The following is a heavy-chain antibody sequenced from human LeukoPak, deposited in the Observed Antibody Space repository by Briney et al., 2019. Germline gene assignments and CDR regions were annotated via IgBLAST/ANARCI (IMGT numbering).Heavy chain of an antibody. D-gene: IGHD3-22*01. CDR1: GFTFTNYG. Sequence: ASGKASCKASGFTFTNYGINWVRQAPGQGLEWGGWRSPYNGTTNEAQKLQGRVTMTTDTSTSIGYMERRSLRSDDTAVYYCARVVITDYYHYMDVWGKGTTVTVSS. J-gene: IGHJ6*03. V-gene: IGHV1-18*01. CDR3: ARVVITDYYHYMDV. CDR2: RSPYNGTT.